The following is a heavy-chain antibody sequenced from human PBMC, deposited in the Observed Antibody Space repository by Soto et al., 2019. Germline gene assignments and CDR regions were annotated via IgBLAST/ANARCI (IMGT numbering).Heavy chain of an antibody. CDR2: INPNSGGT. D-gene: IGHD2-15*01. J-gene: IGHJ4*02. V-gene: IGHV1-2*02. CDR1: GYTFTGYY. Sequence: ASVKVSCKASGYTFTGYYMHWVRQAPGQGLEWMGWINPNSGGTNYAQKFQGRVTMTRDTSISTAYMELSRLRSDDTAVYYCARSDIVVVVAALDYWGQGTLVTVSS. CDR3: ARSDIVVVVAALDY.